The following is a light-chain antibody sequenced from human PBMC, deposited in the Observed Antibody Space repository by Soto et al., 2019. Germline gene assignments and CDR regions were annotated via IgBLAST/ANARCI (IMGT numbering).Light chain of an antibody. Sequence: DIQMTQSPSSLSASVGDRVTITCRASQSISRYLNWYQQKPGKAPNFLIYVASSLQSEVPSRFSGSGSGTDFTLTITSLPPEDFATYYCQQYNSYWTFGQGTKVDI. CDR3: QQYNSYWT. CDR2: VAS. CDR1: QSISRY. J-gene: IGKJ1*01. V-gene: IGKV1-39*01.